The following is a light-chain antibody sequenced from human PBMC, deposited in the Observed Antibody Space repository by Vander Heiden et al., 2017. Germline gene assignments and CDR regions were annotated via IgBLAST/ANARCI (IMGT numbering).Light chain of an antibody. V-gene: IGKV1-39*01. CDR1: QSIRNY. Sequence: DIQMTQSPTSLSASVGDRVTITCRASQSIRNYLNWYQQKPGKAPKLLIYAASSLQTGVPSRCSGSESGTDFTLTISSLQPEDFATYYCQHKVTFGQGTKVEIK. CDR2: AAS. J-gene: IGKJ1*01. CDR3: QHKVT.